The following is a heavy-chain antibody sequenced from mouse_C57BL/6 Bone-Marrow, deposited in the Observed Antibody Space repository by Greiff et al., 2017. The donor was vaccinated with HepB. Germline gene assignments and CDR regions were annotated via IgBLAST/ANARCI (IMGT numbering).Heavy chain of an antibody. CDR3: ARSIYYYGSSYPLYAMDY. CDR2: IYPGDGDT. D-gene: IGHD1-1*01. Sequence: QVQLQQSGPELVKPGASVKISCKASGYAFCSSWMNWVKQRPGKGLEWIGRIYPGDGDTNYNGKFKGKATLTADKSSSTAYMQLSSLTSEDSAVYFCARSIYYYGSSYPLYAMDYWGQGTSVTVSS. J-gene: IGHJ4*01. V-gene: IGHV1-82*01. CDR1: GYAFCSSW.